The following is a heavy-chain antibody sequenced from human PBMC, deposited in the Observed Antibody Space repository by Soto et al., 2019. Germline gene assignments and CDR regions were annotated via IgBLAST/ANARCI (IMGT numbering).Heavy chain of an antibody. J-gene: IGHJ4*02. V-gene: IGHV4-39*01. CDR1: GGSISSSSYY. CDR2: IYYSGST. D-gene: IGHD6-13*01. Sequence: PSETLSLTCTVSGGSISSSSYYWGWIRQPPGKGLEWIGSIYYSGSTYYNPSLKSRVTISVDTSKNQFSLKLSSVTAADTAVYYCASSWGEEGYSSSWYYVDYWGQGTLVTVS. CDR3: ASSWGEEGYSSSWYYVDY.